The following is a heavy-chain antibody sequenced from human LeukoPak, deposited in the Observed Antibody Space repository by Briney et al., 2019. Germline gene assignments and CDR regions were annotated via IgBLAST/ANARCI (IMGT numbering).Heavy chain of an antibody. CDR2: IRYDGSNK. Sequence: GGSLRLSCAASGFTFSSYGMHWVRQAPGKGLEWVAFIRYDGSNKYYADSVKGRFTISRDNSKNTLYLQMNSLRAEDTAVYYCAKDVRARVGSSWYLPLYWGQGTLVTVSS. D-gene: IGHD6-13*01. CDR3: AKDVRARVGSSWYLPLY. V-gene: IGHV3-30*02. J-gene: IGHJ4*02. CDR1: GFTFSSYG.